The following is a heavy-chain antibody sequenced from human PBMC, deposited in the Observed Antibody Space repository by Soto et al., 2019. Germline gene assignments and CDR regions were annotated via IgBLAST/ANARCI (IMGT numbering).Heavy chain of an antibody. V-gene: IGHV3-30*03. CDR2: ISYDGSKE. D-gene: IGHD6-13*01. Sequence: QVQLVESGGGVVQPGRSLRLSCAASGFTFSNHGMQWVRQAPGEGLEWVTVISYDGSKEYYADSVKGRFTISRDNSKNTLYLEMNSLRAEDTVVYYCARELGEQQLFYYCMDVWGQGTTVIVSS. J-gene: IGHJ6*02. CDR3: ARELGEQQLFYYCMDV. CDR1: GFTFSNHG.